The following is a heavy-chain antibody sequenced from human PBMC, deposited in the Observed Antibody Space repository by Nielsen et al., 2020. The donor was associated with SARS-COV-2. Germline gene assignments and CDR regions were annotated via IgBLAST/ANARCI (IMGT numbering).Heavy chain of an antibody. CDR1: GGSISSHF. Sequence: SDTLSLTFTVSGGSISSHFWSWFRQPPGKGLEWMGYIYDRGSTQNNPSLKSRVTMSVDTSKNQFSLKMTSVTAADTATYYCARETASNWLDSWGQGTLVTVSS. J-gene: IGHJ5*01. CDR3: ARETASNWLDS. CDR2: IYDRGST. V-gene: IGHV4-59*11. D-gene: IGHD1-1*01.